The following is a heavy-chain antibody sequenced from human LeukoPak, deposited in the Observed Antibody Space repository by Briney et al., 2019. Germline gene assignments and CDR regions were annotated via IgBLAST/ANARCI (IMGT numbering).Heavy chain of an antibody. CDR3: AKDIVVVVAATHRLDEDDY. CDR1: GFTFSSYA. Sequence: GGSLRLSCAASGFTFSSYAMSWVRQAPGKGLEWVSAISGSGGSTFYADSVKGRFTISRDNSKNTLYLQMNSLRAEDTAVYYCAKDIVVVVAATHRLDEDDYWGQGTLVTVSS. D-gene: IGHD2-15*01. J-gene: IGHJ4*02. V-gene: IGHV3-23*01. CDR2: ISGSGGST.